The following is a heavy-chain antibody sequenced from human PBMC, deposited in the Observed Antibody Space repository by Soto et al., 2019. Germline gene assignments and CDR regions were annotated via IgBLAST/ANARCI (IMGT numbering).Heavy chain of an antibody. J-gene: IGHJ2*01. V-gene: IGHV3-53*01. CDR3: ASHDSGGSYWYFAL. Sequence: EVQLVESGGGLIQPGESLRLSCAASGFTVSSKYMSWVRQAPRKGLEWVSVIYSSGTTYYADSVKGRFTISRDNSKNTLYLQMSSQRAEDTAVYYCASHDSGGSYWYFALWGRGTLVTVCS. CDR2: IYSSGTT. CDR1: GFTVSSKY. D-gene: IGHD4-17*01.